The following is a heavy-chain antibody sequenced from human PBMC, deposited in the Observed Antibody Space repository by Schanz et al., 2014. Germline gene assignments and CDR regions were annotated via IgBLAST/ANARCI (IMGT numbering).Heavy chain of an antibody. CDR1: GFTFSTHA. V-gene: IGHV3-23*01. CDR2: ISGDHRNT. Sequence: EMQLLESGGGLIQPGGSLRLSCAASGFTFSTHAMSWVRQAPGKGLEWVSSISGDHRNTFYADSVKGRFTISRDNSKNTLYLQMNSLRAEDTAVYYCARSRSGFYFDYWGQGTLVTVSS. J-gene: IGHJ4*02. CDR3: ARSRSGFYFDY. D-gene: IGHD1-26*01.